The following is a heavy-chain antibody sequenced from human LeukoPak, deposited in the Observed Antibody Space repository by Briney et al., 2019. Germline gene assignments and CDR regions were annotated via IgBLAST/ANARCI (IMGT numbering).Heavy chain of an antibody. V-gene: IGHV4-59*01. Sequence: PSETLSLTCTVSGGSISGYYWSWIRQPPGKGLEWIGYIYYSGSTNYNPSLKSRVTISVDTSKNQFSLKLSSVTAADTAVYYCAREFYSYGPTDYWGQGTLVTVSS. D-gene: IGHD5-18*01. CDR3: AREFYSYGPTDY. CDR2: IYYSGST. CDR1: GGSISGYY. J-gene: IGHJ4*02.